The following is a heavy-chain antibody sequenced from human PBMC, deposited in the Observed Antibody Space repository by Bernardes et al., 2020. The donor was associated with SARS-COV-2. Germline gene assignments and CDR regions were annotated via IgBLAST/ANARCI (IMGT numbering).Heavy chain of an antibody. Sequence: SETLSLTCTVSGGSISSSSYYWGWIRQPPGKGLEWIGSIYYSGSTYYNPSLKSRVTISVDTSKNQFSLKLSSVTAADTAVYYCARPTSSLSRSYGGNSWDYWGQGTLVTVSS. V-gene: IGHV4-39*01. CDR3: ARPTSSLSRSYGGNSWDY. CDR1: GGSISSSSYY. J-gene: IGHJ4*02. CDR2: IYYSGST. D-gene: IGHD1-26*01.